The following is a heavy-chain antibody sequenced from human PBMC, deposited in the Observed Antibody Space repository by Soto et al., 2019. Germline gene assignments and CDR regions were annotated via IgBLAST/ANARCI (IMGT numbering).Heavy chain of an antibody. J-gene: IGHJ4*02. CDR1: GFTFDDYA. D-gene: IGHD1-26*01. CDR2: ISWNSGSI. Sequence: EVQLVESGGGLVQPGRSLRLSCAASGFTFDDYAMHWVRQAPGKGLEWVSGISWNSGSIGYADSVKGRFTISRDNAKNSLYLQMNSLRGEDTAVYYCARQRDGREGDYWGQGTLVTVSS. V-gene: IGHV3-9*01. CDR3: ARQRDGREGDY.